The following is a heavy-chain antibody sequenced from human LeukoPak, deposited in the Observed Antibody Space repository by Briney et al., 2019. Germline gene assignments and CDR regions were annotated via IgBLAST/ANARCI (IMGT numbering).Heavy chain of an antibody. J-gene: IGHJ3*02. D-gene: IGHD4-17*01. CDR1: GFPFDDYG. CDR2: INWNGGST. Sequence: GGPLRLSCAASGFPFDDYGMSWVRQAPGKGLEWVPGINWNGGSTGYADSVKGRFTISRDNAKNSLYLQMNSLRAEDTALYYCAREVAYGDHDPNDAFDIWGQGTMVTVSS. CDR3: AREVAYGDHDPNDAFDI. V-gene: IGHV3-20*04.